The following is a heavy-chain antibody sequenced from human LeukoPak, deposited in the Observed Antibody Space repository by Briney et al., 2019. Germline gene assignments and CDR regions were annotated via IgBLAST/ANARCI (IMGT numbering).Heavy chain of an antibody. J-gene: IGHJ3*02. CDR3: ARESLKGSTTDGFDI. CDR2: IASDGSST. Sequence: GGSLRLSCAASGFTFSSYWMNWVRQAPGKGLVWVSRIASDGSSTTYADSVKGRFSISRDNAKNTLYLQMNSLRAEDTAMYYCARESLKGSTTDGFDIWGQGTMVTASS. D-gene: IGHD5/OR15-5a*01. V-gene: IGHV3-74*01. CDR1: GFTFSSYW.